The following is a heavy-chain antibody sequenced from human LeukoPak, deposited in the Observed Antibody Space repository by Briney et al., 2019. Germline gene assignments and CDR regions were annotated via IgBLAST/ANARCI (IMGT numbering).Heavy chain of an antibody. D-gene: IGHD6-19*01. CDR2: IIPILGIA. J-gene: IGHJ4*02. CDR3: ARDFDQTRTHTSGWSLDY. V-gene: IGHV1-69*04. Sequence: ASVKVSCKASGGTFSSYAISWLRQAPGQGLEWMGRIIPILGIANYAQKFQGRVTITADKSTSTAYMELSSLRSEDTAVYYCARDFDQTRTHTSGWSLDYWGQGTLVTVSS. CDR1: GGTFSSYA.